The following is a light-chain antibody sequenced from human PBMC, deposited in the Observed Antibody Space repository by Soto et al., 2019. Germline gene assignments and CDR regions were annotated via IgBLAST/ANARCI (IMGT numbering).Light chain of an antibody. Sequence: EIALTQSPATLSLSPGERASLSRRASQSVSSNLAWYQQKPGQAPRLIISDASNRATGIPARFTGSGSGTDFTLTISSLEPEDFAVYYCQQRSTWPYTFGQGTKLEIK. CDR1: QSVSSN. CDR3: QQRSTWPYT. J-gene: IGKJ2*01. V-gene: IGKV3-11*01. CDR2: DAS.